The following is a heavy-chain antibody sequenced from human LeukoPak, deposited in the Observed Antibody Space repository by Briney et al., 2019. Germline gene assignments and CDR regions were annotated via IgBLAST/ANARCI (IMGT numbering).Heavy chain of an antibody. CDR2: IYHSGST. CDR1: GGSISSGGYS. V-gene: IGHV4-30-2*01. J-gene: IGHJ1*01. Sequence: SETLSLTCAVSGGSISSGGYSWSWIRQPPGKGLEWIGYIYHSGSTYYNPSLKSRVTISVDTSKNQFSLKLSSVTAADTAVYYCARDEDFQHWGQGTLVTVSS. CDR3: ARDEDFQH.